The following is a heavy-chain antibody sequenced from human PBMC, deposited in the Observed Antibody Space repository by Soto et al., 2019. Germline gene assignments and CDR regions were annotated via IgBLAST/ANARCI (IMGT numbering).Heavy chain of an antibody. D-gene: IGHD3-10*01. CDR3: ARDSLVVRNVSPYGSDPYYFDY. CDR1: GFAFSAYA. V-gene: IGHV3-30-3*01. CDR2: ISYNGHNK. J-gene: IGHJ4*02. Sequence: QVQLVESGGGVVQPGRSLRLSCAASGFAFSAYAMHWVRQAPGKGLEWMAVISYNGHNKYYADSVGGRFTISRDNSKNTLYLQMNSLRAEDTAVYYCARDSLVVRNVSPYGSDPYYFDYWGQGTLVTVSS.